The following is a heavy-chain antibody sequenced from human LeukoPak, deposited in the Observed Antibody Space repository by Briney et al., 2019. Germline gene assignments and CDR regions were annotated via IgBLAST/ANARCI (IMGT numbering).Heavy chain of an antibody. CDR3: ARASNSGSYYFDY. CDR2: IYSGGST. CDR1: GFTFSDYN. V-gene: IGHV3-66*01. Sequence: PGGSLRLSCAASGFTFSDYNMRWIRQAPGKGLEWVSVIYSGGSTYYADSVKGRFTISRDNSKNTLYLQMNSLRAEDTAVYYCARASNSGSYYFDYWGQGTLVTVSS. D-gene: IGHD1-26*01. J-gene: IGHJ4*02.